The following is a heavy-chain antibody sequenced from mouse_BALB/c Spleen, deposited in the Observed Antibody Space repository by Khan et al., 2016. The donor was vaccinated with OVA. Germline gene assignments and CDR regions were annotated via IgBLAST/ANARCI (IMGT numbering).Heavy chain of an antibody. V-gene: IGHV1-63*02. J-gene: IGHJ1*01. D-gene: IGHD3-1*01. CDR2: IYPGGYFT. CDR1: GYTFTNYW. CDR3: ARWATWYFDV. Sequence: VQLQQSGGEVIRPGTSVKISCKASGYTFTNYWLGWVRQRPGHGLEWIGDIYPGGYFTNYNEHFKGKATLTVDTSSSTAHMQLSSLTSEESAVYFCARWATWYFDVWGAGTTVTVSS.